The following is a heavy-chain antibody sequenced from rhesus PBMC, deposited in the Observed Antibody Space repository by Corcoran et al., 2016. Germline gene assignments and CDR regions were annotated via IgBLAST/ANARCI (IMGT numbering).Heavy chain of an antibody. J-gene: IGHJ4*01. CDR3: ARAWGAVLVVVTTPLDY. V-gene: IGHV4-122*02. D-gene: IGHD2-21*01. CDR1: GGSISTGYYY. CDR2: ITYSGST. Sequence: QVQLQESGPGLVKPSETLSLTCAVSGGSISTGYYYWSWSRQPPGKGLEWIGDITYSGSTSYTPSLKRRVTISRDTSKNQCSLKLSSVTAADTAVYYCARAWGAVLVVVTTPLDYWGQGVLVTVSS.